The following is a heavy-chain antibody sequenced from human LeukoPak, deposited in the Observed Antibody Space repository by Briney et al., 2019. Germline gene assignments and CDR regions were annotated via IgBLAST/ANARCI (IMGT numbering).Heavy chain of an antibody. J-gene: IGHJ4*02. Sequence: SVKVSCKTSGGTFSSYAISWVRQAPGQGLEWMGRIIPIFGTANYAQKFQGRVTITTDESTSTAYMELSSLRSEDTAVYYCARDGYSGYDLYYWGQGTLVIISS. CDR3: ARDGYSGYDLYY. V-gene: IGHV1-69*05. CDR2: IIPIFGTA. CDR1: GGTFSSYA. D-gene: IGHD5-12*01.